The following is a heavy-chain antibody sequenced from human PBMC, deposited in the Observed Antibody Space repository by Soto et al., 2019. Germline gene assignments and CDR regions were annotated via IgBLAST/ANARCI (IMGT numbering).Heavy chain of an antibody. CDR2: ISDIGRT. D-gene: IGHD6-6*01. J-gene: IGHJ3*01. Sequence: SETLSLTCSVSGGSINSFYWSWIRRAPGKGLEWIGYISDIGRTDYNPSLKSRITISLDTSKDQISLNLCSVTAADTALYFCARLPGTSVLDGFDLWGPGTMVTVSS. V-gene: IGHV4-59*01. CDR1: GGSINSFY. CDR3: ARLPGTSVLDGFDL.